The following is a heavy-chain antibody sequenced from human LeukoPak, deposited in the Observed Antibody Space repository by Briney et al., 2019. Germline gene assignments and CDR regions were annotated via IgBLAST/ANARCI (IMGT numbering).Heavy chain of an antibody. Sequence: PGGSLRLSCAASGFTFSSYAMSWVRQAPGKGLEWVSAISGSGGSTYYADSVKGRFTISRDNSKNTLYLQMNSLRAEDTAVYYWAKAEGLHYGSGIYWGQGTLVTVSS. V-gene: IGHV3-23*01. D-gene: IGHD3-10*01. CDR1: GFTFSSYA. J-gene: IGHJ4*02. CDR2: ISGSGGST. CDR3: AKAEGLHYGSGIY.